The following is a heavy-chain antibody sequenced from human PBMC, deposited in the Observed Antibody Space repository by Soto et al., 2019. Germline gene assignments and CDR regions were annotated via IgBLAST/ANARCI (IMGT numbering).Heavy chain of an antibody. D-gene: IGHD3-22*01. CDR1: TDSTSNYY. J-gene: IGHJ5*02. CDR2: IYYSGST. CDR3: ARHVPPMTMTVADGWFAP. V-gene: IGHV4-59*08. Sequence: PSETLSLTCTASTDSTSNYYWSWIRQPPGKGLEWIGYIYYSGSTKYNPSLKSRVTISVDTSKNQFSLKLSSVSAADTAVYYCARHVPPMTMTVADGWFAPWGQGTLVT.